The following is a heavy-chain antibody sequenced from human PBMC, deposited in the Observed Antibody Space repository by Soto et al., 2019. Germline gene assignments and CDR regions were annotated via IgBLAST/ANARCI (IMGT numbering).Heavy chain of an antibody. CDR3: ARERMVAAAGTGYYYGMDV. V-gene: IGHV1-69*13. D-gene: IGHD6-13*01. J-gene: IGHJ6*02. CDR1: GGTFSSYA. CDR2: IIPIFGTA. Sequence: SVKVSCKASGGTFSSYAISWVRQAPGQGLEWMGGIIPIFGTANYAQKFQGRVTITADESTSTAYMELSSLRSEDTAVYYCARERMVAAAGTGYYYGMDVWGQGTTVTVSS.